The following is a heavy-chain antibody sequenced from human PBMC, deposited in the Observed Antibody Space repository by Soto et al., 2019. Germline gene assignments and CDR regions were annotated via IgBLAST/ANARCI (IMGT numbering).Heavy chain of an antibody. V-gene: IGHV3-33*01. CDR3: ARDFADYSNHWYYFDY. Sequence: QVPLVESGGGVVQPGRSLTLSCAASGFTFSRYGMHWVRQAPGKGLEWVALIWYDGSDKYYADSVKGRFTISRDNSKSTLYLLMNSLRAEDTAVYYCARDFADYSNHWYYFDYWGQGTLVTVSS. CDR1: GFTFSRYG. J-gene: IGHJ4*02. D-gene: IGHD4-4*01. CDR2: IWYDGSDK.